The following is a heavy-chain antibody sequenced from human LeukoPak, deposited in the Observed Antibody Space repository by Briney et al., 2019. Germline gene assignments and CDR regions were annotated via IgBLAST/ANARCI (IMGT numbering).Heavy chain of an antibody. V-gene: IGHV4-61*01. D-gene: IGHD3-3*01. CDR3: ARPVWSGYYANWFDP. J-gene: IGHJ5*02. CDR1: GGSVSSGSYY. CDR2: IYYSGST. Sequence: PSETLSLTCTVSGGSVSSGSYYWSWIRQPPGEGLEWIGYIYYSGSTNYNPSLKSRVTISVDTSKNQFSLKLSSVTAADTAVYYCARPVWSGYYANWFDPWGQGTLVTVSS.